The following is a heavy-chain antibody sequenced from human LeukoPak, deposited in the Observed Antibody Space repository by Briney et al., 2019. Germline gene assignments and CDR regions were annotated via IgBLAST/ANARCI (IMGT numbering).Heavy chain of an antibody. D-gene: IGHD6-19*01. CDR3: ARLYSSGWYVNRFDP. CDR1: GGSISSSSYY. CDR2: IYYSGST. J-gene: IGHJ5*02. Sequence: SETLSLTCTVSGGSISSSSYYWGWIRQPLGKGLEWIGSIYYSGSTYYNPSLKSRVTISVDTSKNQFSLKLSSVTAADTAVYYCARLYSSGWYVNRFDPWGQGTLVTVSS. V-gene: IGHV4-39*01.